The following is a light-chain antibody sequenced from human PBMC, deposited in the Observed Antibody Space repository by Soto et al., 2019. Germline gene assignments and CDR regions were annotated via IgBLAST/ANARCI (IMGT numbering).Light chain of an antibody. CDR3: QQYNNWPPN. J-gene: IGKJ2*01. Sequence: DIVMTQSPATLSVSPGERATLSCRASQSVSYHLAWYQQKPGQAPRLLIYSASTRATGIPARFSGSGSGTEFTLTISSLQSEDFAVYYCQQYNNWPPNFGQGTKLEIK. V-gene: IGKV3-15*01. CDR2: SAS. CDR1: QSVSYH.